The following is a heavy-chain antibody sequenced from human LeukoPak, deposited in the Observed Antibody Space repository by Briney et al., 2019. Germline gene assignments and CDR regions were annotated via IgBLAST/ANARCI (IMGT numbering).Heavy chain of an antibody. D-gene: IGHD1-26*01. CDR3: ARYSGSYYYPPNWDS. CDR1: GFTFTNAW. Sequence: PGGSLRLSCAASGFTFTNAWMNWVRQAPGKGLEWVSGISGSGSSTYYADSVKGRFTLSRDYPRNTLYLQMNSLRAEDTAVYFCARYSGSYYYPPNWDSWGQGILVTVSS. V-gene: IGHV3-23*01. J-gene: IGHJ4*02. CDR2: ISGSGSST.